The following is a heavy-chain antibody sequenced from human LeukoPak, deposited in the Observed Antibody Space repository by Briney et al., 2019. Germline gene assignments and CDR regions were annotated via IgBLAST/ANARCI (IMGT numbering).Heavy chain of an antibody. CDR2: ISGYNGYT. V-gene: IGHV1-18*01. Sequence: ASVKVSCKASGYTFTSYGISWVRQAPGQGLEWMGWISGYNGYTHYAHNLQGRVTMTTDTSTSTAYMELRSLRSDDTAVYYCARVRGYYGSGSYHDAFDIWGQGTMVTVSS. CDR3: ARVRGYYGSGSYHDAFDI. D-gene: IGHD3-10*01. CDR1: GYTFTSYG. J-gene: IGHJ3*02.